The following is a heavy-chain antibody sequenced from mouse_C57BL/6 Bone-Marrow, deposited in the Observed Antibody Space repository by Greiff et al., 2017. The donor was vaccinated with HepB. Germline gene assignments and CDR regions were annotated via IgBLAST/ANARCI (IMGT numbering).Heavy chain of an antibody. CDR2: ISDGGSYT. CDR3: ARDRRLLRSWYFDV. CDR1: GFTFSSYA. V-gene: IGHV5-4*01. Sequence: DVHLVESGGGLVKPGGSLKLSCAASGFTFSSYAMSWVRQTPEKRLEWVATISDGGSYTYYPDNVKGRFTISRDNAKNNLYLQMSHLKSEDTAMYYCARDRRLLRSWYFDVWGTGTTVTVSS. J-gene: IGHJ1*03. D-gene: IGHD1-1*01.